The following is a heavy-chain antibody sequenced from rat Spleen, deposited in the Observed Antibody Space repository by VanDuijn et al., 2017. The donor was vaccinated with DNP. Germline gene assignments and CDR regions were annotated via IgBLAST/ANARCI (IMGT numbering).Heavy chain of an antibody. CDR1: YY. V-gene: IGHV5-29*01. CDR3: ARHRTIMPYYYAMDA. CDR2: LSYNGGTP. Sequence: YYMAWVRQAPAKGLEWVATLSYNGGTPYYRDSVKGRFTISRDNAQSTLYLQMDSLRSEDTATYYCARHRTIMPYYYAMDAWGQGASVTVSS. J-gene: IGHJ4*01. D-gene: IGHD1-12*01.